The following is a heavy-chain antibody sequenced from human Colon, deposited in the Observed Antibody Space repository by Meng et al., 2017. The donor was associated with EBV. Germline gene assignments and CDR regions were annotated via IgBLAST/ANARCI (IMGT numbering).Heavy chain of an antibody. Sequence: VRLQGSGPGLGVPSQTLSLTCPVSGGSMSSGNYYWSWIRQPPGKGLEWIGYIHHSGSAYYNPSLKSRVSISVDTSKNQFSLNLNSMTAADTAVYYCASFDHIPRRNYFDYWGQGTLVTVSS. CDR1: GGSMSSGNYY. V-gene: IGHV4-30-4*01. CDR2: IHHSGSA. D-gene: IGHD2-21*01. J-gene: IGHJ4*02. CDR3: ASFDHIPRRNYFDY.